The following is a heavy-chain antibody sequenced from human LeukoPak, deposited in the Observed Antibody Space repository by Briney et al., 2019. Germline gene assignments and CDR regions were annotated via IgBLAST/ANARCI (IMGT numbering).Heavy chain of an antibody. Sequence: SEALSLTCTVSGGSISSYYWSWIRQPAGKGLEWIGRIYTSGSTNYNPSLKSRVTMSVDTSKNQFSLKLSSVTAADTAVYYCARAHRSNCSGGSCYSFDYWGQGTLVTVSS. CDR2: IYTSGST. D-gene: IGHD2-15*01. V-gene: IGHV4-4*07. CDR1: GGSISSYY. J-gene: IGHJ4*02. CDR3: ARAHRSNCSGGSCYSFDY.